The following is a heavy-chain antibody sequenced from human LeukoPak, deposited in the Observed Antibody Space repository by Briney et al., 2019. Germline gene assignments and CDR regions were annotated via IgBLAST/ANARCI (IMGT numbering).Heavy chain of an antibody. V-gene: IGHV4-59*12. Sequence: SETLSLTCTVSGGSIRGYYWSWIRQPPGKGLEWIGYIYYSGSTYYNPSLKSRVTISVDTSKNQFSLKLSSVTAADTAVYYCASAPITGTTYGMDVWGQGTTVTVSS. CDR2: IYYSGST. D-gene: IGHD1-7*01. CDR3: ASAPITGTTYGMDV. J-gene: IGHJ6*02. CDR1: GGSIRGYY.